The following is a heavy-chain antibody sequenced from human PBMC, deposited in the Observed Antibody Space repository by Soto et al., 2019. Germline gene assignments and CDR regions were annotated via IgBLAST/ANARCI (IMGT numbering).Heavy chain of an antibody. CDR2: IYYNGNT. CDR1: GVSITSGAYY. J-gene: IGHJ3*01. Sequence: QVQLQESGPGLVKPSQTLSLTCTLSGVSITSGAYYWTWVRQHPGKGLEWIGYIYYNGNTYFSPSLKSRLTISIDTSKTQFSLKLSSVTAADTAMYYCARARLRAVYAFDFWGQGTMVTVSS. D-gene: IGHD4-17*01. CDR3: ARARLRAVYAFDF. V-gene: IGHV4-31*03.